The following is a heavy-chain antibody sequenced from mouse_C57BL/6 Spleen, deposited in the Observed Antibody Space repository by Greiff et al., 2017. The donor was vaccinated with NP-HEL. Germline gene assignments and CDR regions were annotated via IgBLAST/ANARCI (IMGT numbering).Heavy chain of an antibody. V-gene: IGHV1-69*01. CDR3: ARGFITTVAYARDY. CDR2: LDPSDSYT. J-gene: IGHJ4*01. CDR1: GYTFTSYW. Sequence: QVQLQQPGAELVMPGASVKLSCKASGYTFTSYWMHWVKQRPGQGLEWIGELDPSDSYTNYNQKFKGNSILTVDKSSSIAYIQLSSLTSEDSAVYYCARGFITTVAYARDYWGQGTSVTVSS. D-gene: IGHD1-1*01.